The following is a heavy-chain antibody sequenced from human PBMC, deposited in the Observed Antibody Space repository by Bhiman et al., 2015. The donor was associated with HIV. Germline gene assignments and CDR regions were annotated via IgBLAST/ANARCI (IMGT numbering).Heavy chain of an antibody. CDR1: GFTFSTYG. Sequence: QVHLVESGGGVVQPGRSLRLSCAASGFTFSTYGMHWVHQAPGKGLQWVAVIWYDGSNKYYADSVKGRFTISRDNSKNTLYLQMNSLRAEDTAVYYCAKDSELLSSYGVFDIWGQGTMVTVSS. V-gene: IGHV3-33*06. J-gene: IGHJ3*02. D-gene: IGHD1-26*01. CDR2: IWYDGSNK. CDR3: AKDSELLSSYGVFDI.